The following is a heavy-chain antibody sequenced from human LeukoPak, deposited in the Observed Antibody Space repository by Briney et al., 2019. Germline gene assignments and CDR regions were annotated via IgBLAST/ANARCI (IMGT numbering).Heavy chain of an antibody. V-gene: IGHV4-39*07. CDR2: IYYSGST. J-gene: IGHJ3*02. CDR3: ARGFPSRDAFDI. CDR1: GGSISSNNYY. Sequence: SETLSLTCTVSGGSISSNNYYWGWIRQPPGKGLEWIGNIYYSGSTDYNPSLKRRVTISVDTSKNQFSLKLSSVTAADTAVYYCARGFPSRDAFDIWGQGTMVTVS.